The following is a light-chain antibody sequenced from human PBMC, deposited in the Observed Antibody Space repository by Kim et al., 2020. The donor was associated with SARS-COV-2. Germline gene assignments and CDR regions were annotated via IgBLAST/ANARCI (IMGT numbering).Light chain of an antibody. Sequence: SSELTQDPTVSVALGQTVRITCQGDSLRKSYASWYQQKPGQAPILVMSDENNRPSGIPDPFSGSSSGSTASLTITGAQAEEEADSYCCSRDSTAKDYVFG. J-gene: IGLJ1*01. V-gene: IGLV3-19*01. CDR3: CSRDSTAKDYV. CDR1: SLRKSY. CDR2: DEN.